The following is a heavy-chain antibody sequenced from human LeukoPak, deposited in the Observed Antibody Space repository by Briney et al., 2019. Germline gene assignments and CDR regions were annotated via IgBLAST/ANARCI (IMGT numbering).Heavy chain of an antibody. CDR1: GFTFSSYG. J-gene: IGHJ4*02. D-gene: IGHD5-12*01. Sequence: GGSLRLSRAASGFTFSSYGMHWVRQAPGKGLEWVSSISSSSSYTYYADSVKGRFTISRDNAKNSLYLQMNSLRAEDTAVYYCARADVDIVATITGRMVYWGQGTLVTVSS. CDR3: ARADVDIVATITGRMVY. CDR2: ISSSSSYT. V-gene: IGHV3-21*01.